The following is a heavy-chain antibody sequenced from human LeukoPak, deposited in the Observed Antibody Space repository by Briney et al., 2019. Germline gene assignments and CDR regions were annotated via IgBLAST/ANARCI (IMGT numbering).Heavy chain of an antibody. D-gene: IGHD5-18*01. CDR2: IYTSGST. J-gene: IGHJ4*02. Sequence: PSETLSLTCTVSGGSISSSSYYWSWIRQPAGKGLEWIGRIYTSGSTNYNPSLKSRVTISVDTSKNQFSLKLSSVTAADTAVYYCARVAGRGYSYGATFDHWGQGTLVTISS. V-gene: IGHV4-61*02. CDR3: ARVAGRGYSYGATFDH. CDR1: GGSISSSSYY.